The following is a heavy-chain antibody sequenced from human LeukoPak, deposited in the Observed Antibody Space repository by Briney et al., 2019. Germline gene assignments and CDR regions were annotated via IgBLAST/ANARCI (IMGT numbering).Heavy chain of an antibody. CDR3: AKTGVQLWFEDY. J-gene: IGHJ4*02. CDR2: ISGSGGST. CDR1: GFTFSSYW. V-gene: IGHV3-23*01. Sequence: GGSLRLSCAASGFTFSSYWMNWVRQAPGKGLEWVSAISGSGGSTYYADSVKGRFTISRDNSKNTLYLRMNSLRAEDTAVYYCAKTGVQLWFEDYWGQGTLVTVSS. D-gene: IGHD5-18*01.